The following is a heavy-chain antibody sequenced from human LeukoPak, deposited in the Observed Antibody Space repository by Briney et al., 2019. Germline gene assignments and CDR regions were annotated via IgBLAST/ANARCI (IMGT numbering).Heavy chain of an antibody. CDR2: IRYDGSNK. CDR3: AKAVAANYYFDY. D-gene: IGHD6-19*01. CDR1: GFTFSSYG. J-gene: IGHJ4*02. V-gene: IGHV3-30*02. Sequence: PGGSLRLSCAASGFTFSSYGIHWVRQAPGEGLEWVAFIRYDGSNKYYADSVKGRFTISRDNSKNTLYLQMNSLRAGDTAVYYCAKAVAANYYFDYWGQGTLVTVSS.